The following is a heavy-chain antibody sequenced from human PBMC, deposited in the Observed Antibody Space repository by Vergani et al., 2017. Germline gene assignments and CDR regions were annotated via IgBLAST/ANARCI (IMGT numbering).Heavy chain of an antibody. CDR1: GGTFSSYA. CDR2: IIPIFGTA. V-gene: IGHV1-69*06. J-gene: IGHJ4*02. Sequence: QVQLVQSGAEVKKPGSSVKVSCKASGGTFSSYAISWVRQAPGQGLEWMGRIIPIFGTANYAQKFQGRVTITRDTSAGTAYMELSIKTTEDTAVYYCARVGGIAVAGTSTYWGQGTLVTVSS. D-gene: IGHD6-19*01. CDR3: ARVGGIAVAGTSTY.